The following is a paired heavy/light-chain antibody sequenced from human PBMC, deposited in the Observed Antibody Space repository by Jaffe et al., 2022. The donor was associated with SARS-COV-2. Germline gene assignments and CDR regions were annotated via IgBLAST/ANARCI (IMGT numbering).Heavy chain of an antibody. CDR1: GLTFTTYA. J-gene: IGHJ4*02. CDR3: AKPSGTGWYRFDY. CDR2: ISGSGGST. V-gene: IGHV3-23*01. D-gene: IGHD6-19*01. Sequence: EVQLLESGGTWVEPGGSLRLSCAVSGLTFTTYAMSWVRQIPGKGLEWVSVISGSGGSTHYADSVKGRFTISRDNSKNTLYLQMNSLRAEDTAVYYCAKPSGTGWYRFDYWGQGTLVTVSS.
Light chain of an antibody. CDR3: SSYTGSSTLVV. CDR2: DVS. V-gene: IGLV2-14*01. Sequence: QSALTQPASVSGSPGQSITISCTGTSGDVGGYNYVSWYQQHPGKAPKLMIFDVSNRLSGVSNRFSGSKSGNTASLTISGLQAEDEADYYCSSYTGSSTLVVFGGGTKLTVL. J-gene: IGLJ2*01. CDR1: SGDVGGYNY.